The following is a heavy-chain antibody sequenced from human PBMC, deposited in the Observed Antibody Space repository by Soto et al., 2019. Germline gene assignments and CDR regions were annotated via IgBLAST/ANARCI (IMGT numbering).Heavy chain of an antibody. V-gene: IGHV3-30-3*01. CDR1: GFTFSTYA. Sequence: QVQLVESGGGVVQPGRSLRLSCAASGFTFSTYAVHWVRQAPGKGLEWVAVISYDGSNEYYADSVKGRFTISRDNSTNTRYLQMNGLSAESTAVYYCARGGAGGYYVSGRTPNAFDSWGQGTMVTVSS. D-gene: IGHD3-10*01. J-gene: IGHJ3*02. CDR3: ARGGAGGYYVSGRTPNAFDS. CDR2: ISYDGSNE.